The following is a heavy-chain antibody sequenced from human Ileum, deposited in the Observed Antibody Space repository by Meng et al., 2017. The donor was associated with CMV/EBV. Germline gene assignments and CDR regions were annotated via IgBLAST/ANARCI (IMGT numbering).Heavy chain of an antibody. J-gene: IGHJ4*02. CDR1: GYNFTSNN. CDR2: IDTNTGNP. Sequence: SCKVSGYNFTSNNIIWVRQAAGQGPEWMGWIDTNTGNPTYAQGFTGRFVFYLDTSVSTTYLQISSLKAEDTAVYYCSRDGLSGRYFDYWGQGTLVTVSS. CDR3: SRDGLSGRYFDY. V-gene: IGHV7-4-1*02. D-gene: IGHD1-26*01.